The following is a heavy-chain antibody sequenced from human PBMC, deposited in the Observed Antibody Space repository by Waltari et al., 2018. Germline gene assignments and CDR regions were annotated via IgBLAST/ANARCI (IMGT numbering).Heavy chain of an antibody. D-gene: IGHD2-2*01. Sequence: QVQLVQSGAEVKKPGSSVKVSCKASGGTFSSYAISWVRQAPGQGLEWMGGIIPIFGTANYAQKVQGRVTITADESTSTAYMELSSLRSEDTAVYYCARVGYCSSTSCYDYYYYGMDVWGQGTTVTVSS. CDR2: IIPIFGTA. J-gene: IGHJ6*02. CDR1: GGTFSSYA. CDR3: ARVGYCSSTSCYDYYYYGMDV. V-gene: IGHV1-69*01.